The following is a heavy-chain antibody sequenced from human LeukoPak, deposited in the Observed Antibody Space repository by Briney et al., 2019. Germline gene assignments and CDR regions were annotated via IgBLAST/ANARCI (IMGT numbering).Heavy chain of an antibody. CDR3: ARTNYVEY. J-gene: IGHJ4*02. Sequence: SETLSLTCTVSGYSISSGYYWGWIRQLPGKGLEWIGSIYHSGSTYYNPSLKRRVTISLDTPKTQFCLRLSSVTAADTAVYYCARTNYVEYWGQGTLVTVSS. V-gene: IGHV4-38-2*02. CDR2: IYHSGST. CDR1: GYSISSGYY. D-gene: IGHD4-11*01.